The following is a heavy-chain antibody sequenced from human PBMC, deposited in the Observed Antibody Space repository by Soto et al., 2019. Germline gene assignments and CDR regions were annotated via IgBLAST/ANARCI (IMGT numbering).Heavy chain of an antibody. V-gene: IGHV4-31*03. J-gene: IGHJ5*02. Sequence: PSETLSLTCTVSGGSISSGAYYWSWIRQHPGKGLEWIGYIYYSGSTYYNPSLKSRVTISVDTSKNQFSLKLSSVTAADTAVYYCARAPRIAAAGTKNWFDPWGQGTLVTVSS. CDR3: ARAPRIAAAGTKNWFDP. D-gene: IGHD6-13*01. CDR2: IYYSGST. CDR1: GGSISSGAYY.